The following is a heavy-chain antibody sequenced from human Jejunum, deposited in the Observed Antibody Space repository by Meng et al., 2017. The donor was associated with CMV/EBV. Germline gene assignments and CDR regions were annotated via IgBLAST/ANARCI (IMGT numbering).Heavy chain of an antibody. CDR2: IKPDGSET. D-gene: IGHD4-23*01. J-gene: IGHJ4*02. CDR3: ARDRYGGTDY. V-gene: IGHV3-7*01. CDR1: GFSFSTYW. Sequence: SFAASGFSFSTYWMSWVRQAPGKGLEWVTNIKPDGSETYYVDSVKGRLTISRDNAKNSLYLQMNSLRAEDTGVYFCARDRYGGTDYWGQGTLVTVSS.